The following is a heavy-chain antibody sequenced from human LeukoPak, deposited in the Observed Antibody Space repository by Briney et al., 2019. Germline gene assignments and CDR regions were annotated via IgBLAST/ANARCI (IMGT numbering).Heavy chain of an antibody. Sequence: GGSLRLSCAASGFTFSSYAMHWVRQAPGKGLEWEAVISYDGSNKYYADSVKGRFTISRDNSKNTLYLQMNSLRAEDTAVYYCARGTLWFGLGHLDYWGQGTLVTVSS. CDR1: GFTFSSYA. D-gene: IGHD3-10*01. V-gene: IGHV3-30*04. J-gene: IGHJ4*02. CDR3: ARGTLWFGLGHLDY. CDR2: ISYDGSNK.